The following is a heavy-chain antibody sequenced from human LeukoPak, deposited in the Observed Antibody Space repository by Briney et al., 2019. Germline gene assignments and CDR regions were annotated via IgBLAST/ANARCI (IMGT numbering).Heavy chain of an antibody. D-gene: IGHD7-27*01. CDR1: GFTFSNFW. CDR2: VNKDGTTT. Sequence: GGSLRLSCAASGFTFSNFWMHWVRQAPGKGPVWVSRVNKDGTTTTYADSVKGRFTISRDNAKNTLFLQMNSLRAEDTAVYYCAKDLPWGSIDYWGQGALVTVSS. J-gene: IGHJ4*02. V-gene: IGHV3-74*01. CDR3: AKDLPWGSIDY.